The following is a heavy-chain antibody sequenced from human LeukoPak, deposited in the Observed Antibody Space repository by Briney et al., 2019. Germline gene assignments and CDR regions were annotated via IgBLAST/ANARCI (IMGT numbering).Heavy chain of an antibody. D-gene: IGHD2-2*01. Sequence: GGSLRLSCAASGFTFSSYAMSWVRQAPGKGLEWVSYISSSSSTIYYADSVKGRFTISRDNAKNSLYLQMNSLRAEDTAVYYCARSLPDFDYWGQGTLVTVSS. CDR3: ARSLPDFDY. CDR2: ISSSSSTI. CDR1: GFTFSSYA. J-gene: IGHJ4*02. V-gene: IGHV3-48*04.